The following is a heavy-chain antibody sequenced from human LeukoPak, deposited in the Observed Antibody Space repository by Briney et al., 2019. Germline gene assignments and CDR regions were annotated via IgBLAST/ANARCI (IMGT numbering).Heavy chain of an antibody. CDR3: ARWDHSGYYYFDY. CDR1: GYTFTSYG. CDR2: INPNSGGT. Sequence: GASVKVSCKASGYTFTSYGISWVRQAPGQGLEWMGRINPNSGGTNYAQKFQGRVTMTRDTSISTAYMELSRLRSDDTAVYYCARWDHSGYYYFDYWGQGTLVTVSS. D-gene: IGHD3-22*01. J-gene: IGHJ4*02. V-gene: IGHV1-2*06.